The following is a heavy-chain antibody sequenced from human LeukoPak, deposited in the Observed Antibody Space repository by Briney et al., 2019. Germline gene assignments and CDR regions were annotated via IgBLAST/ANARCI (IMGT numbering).Heavy chain of an antibody. J-gene: IGHJ6*02. Sequence: PGGSLRLSCAASGFVFTNYAIHWVRQAPGKGLEWVSYISGTSGVIHYADSVKGRFIISRDNAKNSLFLQMNSLRAEDTAVYYCARGYDILTGYYSPVLADVWGQGTTVTVSS. V-gene: IGHV3-48*01. D-gene: IGHD3-9*01. CDR1: GFVFTNYA. CDR2: ISGTSGVI. CDR3: ARGYDILTGYYSPVLADV.